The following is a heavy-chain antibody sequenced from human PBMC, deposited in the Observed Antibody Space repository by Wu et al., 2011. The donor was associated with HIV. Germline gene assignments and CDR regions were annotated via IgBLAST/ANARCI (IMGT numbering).Heavy chain of an antibody. D-gene: IGHD2-21*01. CDR2: ISGYNGVT. Sequence: QGQLVQSGGEVKKPGASVKVSCKASGYSFRSYGISWVRQAPGQGLEYMGWISGYNGVTNYAPKLQGRVTMTTDTSTSTVDMELSSLRSDDTAVYYCARSGEAAAHYYYYLNIWGEGTTVTVSS. J-gene: IGHJ6*03. V-gene: IGHV1-18*04. CDR3: ARSGEAAAHYYYYLNI. CDR1: GYSFRSYG.